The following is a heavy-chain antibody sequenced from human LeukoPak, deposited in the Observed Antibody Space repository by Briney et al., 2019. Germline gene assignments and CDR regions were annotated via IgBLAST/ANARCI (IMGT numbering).Heavy chain of an antibody. J-gene: IGHJ4*02. CDR2: ISANNGET. Sequence: ASVKVSCKASGYTFTNYGISWVRQAPGQGLEWMSWISANNGETRYAQNFQGRVTMTRDTSTSTVYMELSSLRSEDTAVYYCARGVLYFDYWGQGTLVTVSS. CDR1: GYTFTNYG. CDR3: ARGVLYFDY. V-gene: IGHV1-18*04.